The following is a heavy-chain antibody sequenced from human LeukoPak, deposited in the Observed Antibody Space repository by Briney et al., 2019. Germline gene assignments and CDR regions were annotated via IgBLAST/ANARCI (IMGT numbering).Heavy chain of an antibody. Sequence: SETLSLTCAVYGGPFSGYYWSWIRQPPGKGLEWIGEINHSGSTNYNPSLKSRVTISVDTSKNQFSLKLSSVTAADTAVYYCARGPPGDFDLWGRGTLVTVSS. CDR3: ARGPPGDFDL. CDR1: GGPFSGYY. J-gene: IGHJ2*01. D-gene: IGHD3-10*01. CDR2: INHSGST. V-gene: IGHV4-34*01.